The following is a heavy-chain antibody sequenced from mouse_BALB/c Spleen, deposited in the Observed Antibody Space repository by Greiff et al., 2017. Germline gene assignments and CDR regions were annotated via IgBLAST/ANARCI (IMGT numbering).Heavy chain of an antibody. CDR2: ISSGGST. V-gene: IGHV5-6-5*01. CDR3: ARGRENGYYEGAMDY. Sequence: EVQVVESGGGLVKPGGSLKLSCAASGFTFSSYAMSWVRQTPEKRLEWVASISSGGSTYYPDSVKGRFTISGDNARNILYLQMSSLRSEDTAMYYCARGRENGYYEGAMDYWGQGTSVTVSS. J-gene: IGHJ4*01. D-gene: IGHD2-3*01. CDR1: GFTFSSYA.